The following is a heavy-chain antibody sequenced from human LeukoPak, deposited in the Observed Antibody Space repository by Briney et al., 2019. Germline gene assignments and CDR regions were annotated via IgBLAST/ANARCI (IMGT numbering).Heavy chain of an antibody. V-gene: IGHV3-23*01. CDR1: GFTLSSYA. Sequence: PGGSLRLSCAASGFTLSSYAMSWVRQAPGKGLEWVSAISGSGGSTYYADSVKGRFTISRDNSKNTLYLQMNSLRAEDTAVYYCARWLQLGPHYGMDVWGQGTTVTVSS. CDR2: ISGSGGST. J-gene: IGHJ6*02. CDR3: ARWLQLGPHYGMDV. D-gene: IGHD5-24*01.